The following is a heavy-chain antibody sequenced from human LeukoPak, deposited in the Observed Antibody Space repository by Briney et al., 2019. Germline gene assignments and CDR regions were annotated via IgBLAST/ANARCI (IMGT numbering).Heavy chain of an antibody. CDR3: ARAGADSDY. J-gene: IGHJ4*02. D-gene: IGHD1-26*01. V-gene: IGHV4-59*12. CDR2: IYYSGTT. CDR1: GGSISGYY. Sequence: PSETLSLTCTVSGGSISGYYWSWIRQPPGKGLEWIGYIYYSGTTDYNPSLKSRVTISVDTSKNQFSLKLSSVTAADTAVYYCARAGADSDYWGQGTLVTVSS.